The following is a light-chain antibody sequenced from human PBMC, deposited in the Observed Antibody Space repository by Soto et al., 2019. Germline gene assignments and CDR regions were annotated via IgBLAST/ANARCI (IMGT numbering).Light chain of an antibody. V-gene: IGKV1-5*01. CDR2: DAS. CDR1: QSISSW. CDR3: QQDNSYSA. Sequence: DIQMTQSPSTLSASVGDSVTITCRASQSISSWLAWYQQKPGKAPKLLIYDASSLESRVPSRFSSSGAGTEFTLTISNLQPDDFAIYYCQQDNSYSAFGQGNKVEIK. J-gene: IGKJ1*01.